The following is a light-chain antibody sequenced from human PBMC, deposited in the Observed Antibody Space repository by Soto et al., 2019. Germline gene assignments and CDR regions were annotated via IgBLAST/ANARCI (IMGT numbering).Light chain of an antibody. CDR3: QQYNSYSIFT. J-gene: IGKJ3*01. CDR2: KAS. Sequence: DLQMTQSPSTLSASVGDRVIITCRASQSVNSWLAWYQQKPGKAPNLLIYKASSLESGVPSRFSGSGSGTEFTLTISSLQPDDFATYYCQQYNSYSIFTFGPGTKVDIK. V-gene: IGKV1-5*03. CDR1: QSVNSW.